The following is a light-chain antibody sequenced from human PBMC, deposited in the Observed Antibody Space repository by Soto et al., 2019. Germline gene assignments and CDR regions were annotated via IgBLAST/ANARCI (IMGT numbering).Light chain of an antibody. CDR3: QQRSNWPPLT. CDR2: DAS. J-gene: IGKJ5*01. Sequence: ETVLTQSQATLSLSPGERATLSCRAIQNVDIYLAWYQQKPGQAPRLLIYDASNRATGVPPRFSGSGSGTDFTHTMNSLEPEDFALYYCQQRSNWPPLTVGRRTRLEIK. V-gene: IGKV3-11*01. CDR1: QNVDIY.